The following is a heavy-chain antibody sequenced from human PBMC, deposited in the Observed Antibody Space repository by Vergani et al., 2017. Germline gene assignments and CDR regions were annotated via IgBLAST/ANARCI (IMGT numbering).Heavy chain of an antibody. J-gene: IGHJ6*03. CDR3: AKDPRLKEDYYYYYMDV. CDR2: ISDNGGTT. Sequence: EVRLVESGGGLAQPGGSLRLSCAASGFTFRNYAMTWVRQAPGKGLEWVSIISDNGGTTYYADSVKGRFTISRDNSKNTLYLYMNSLRADDTAVYYCAKDPRLKEDYYYYYMDVWGKGTTVTVSS. V-gene: IGHV3-23*04. CDR1: GFTFRNYA.